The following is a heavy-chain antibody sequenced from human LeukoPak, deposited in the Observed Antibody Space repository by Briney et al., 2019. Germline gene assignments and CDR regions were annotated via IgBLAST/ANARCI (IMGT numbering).Heavy chain of an antibody. CDR2: IYHSGST. D-gene: IGHD4-17*01. CDR1: GGSFSGYY. CDR3: ALTTVTTGEFDY. Sequence: PSETLSLTCAVYGGSFSGYYWGWIRQPPGKGLEWIGSIYHSGSTYYNPSLKSRVTISVDTSKNQFSLKLSSVTAADTAVYYCALTTVTTGEFDYWGQGTLVTVSS. V-gene: IGHV4-38-2*01. J-gene: IGHJ4*02.